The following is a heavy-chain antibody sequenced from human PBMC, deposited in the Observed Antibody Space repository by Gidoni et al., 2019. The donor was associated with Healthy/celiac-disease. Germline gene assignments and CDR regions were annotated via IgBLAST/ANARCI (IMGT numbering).Heavy chain of an antibody. CDR1: GYPFIGYY. CDR2: INPNSGGT. CDR3: ARDLTRDGYNTVY. V-gene: IGHV1-2*02. Sequence: QVQLVQSGAEVTKPGASVTVSCKASGYPFIGYYMHWVRQAPGQGLEWMGWINPNSGGTNYAQKFQGRVTMTRDTSISTAYMELSRLRSDDTAVYYCARDLTRDGYNTVYWGQGTLVTVSS. D-gene: IGHD5-12*01. J-gene: IGHJ4*02.